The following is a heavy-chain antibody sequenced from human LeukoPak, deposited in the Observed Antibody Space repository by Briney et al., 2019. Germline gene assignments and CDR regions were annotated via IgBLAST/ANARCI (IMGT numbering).Heavy chain of an antibody. CDR2: VYYSGIT. V-gene: IGHV4-59*01. CDR1: GDSITSFY. Sequence: SETLSLTCTVSGDSITSFYWSWIRQPPEKGLEWIGSVYYSGITNYNPSLKSRVTMSVDTSKKQFSLDLNSVTAADTAVYYCASTGSGSTDFWGQGPLVTVSS. D-gene: IGHD1-26*01. J-gene: IGHJ4*02. CDR3: ASTGSGSTDF.